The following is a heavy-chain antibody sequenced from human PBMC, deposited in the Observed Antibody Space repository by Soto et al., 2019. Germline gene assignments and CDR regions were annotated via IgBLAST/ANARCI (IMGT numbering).Heavy chain of an antibody. Sequence: GGSLRLSCAASEFTFSNYWMTWVRQAPGKGLEWVANIKQDGSEKYYVDSVKGRFTISRDNAKNLLYLQMNSLRAEDTAVYYCARGVPTGVDAFDIWGQGTMVTV. V-gene: IGHV3-7*01. CDR1: EFTFSNYW. D-gene: IGHD3-10*01. CDR2: IKQDGSEK. CDR3: ARGVPTGVDAFDI. J-gene: IGHJ3*02.